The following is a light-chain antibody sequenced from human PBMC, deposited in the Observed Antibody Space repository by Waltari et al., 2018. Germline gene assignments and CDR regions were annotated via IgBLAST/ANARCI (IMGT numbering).Light chain of an antibody. V-gene: IGKV4-1*01. J-gene: IGKJ2*01. CDR3: QQYYTTPYT. Sequence: DIVMTQSPDSLGVSLGERATINCKSSQSVLYSSNSRNCLAWFQQRPGQPPKLLIYWASTRESGVPDRFSDSGSGTDFTLTISSLQAEDVAIYYCQQYYTTPYTFGQGTKLDIK. CDR1: QSVLYSSNSRNC. CDR2: WAS.